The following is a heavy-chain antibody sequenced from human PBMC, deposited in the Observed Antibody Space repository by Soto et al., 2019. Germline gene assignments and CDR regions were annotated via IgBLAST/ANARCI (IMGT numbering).Heavy chain of an antibody. V-gene: IGHV3-64D*06. CDR1: GFTFTDFA. CDR3: VKEVGPCCDWSYYFDY. CDR2: IGVNGSDT. D-gene: IGHD3-9*01. Sequence: PGGSLRLSCSAAGFTFTDFAIHWVRQAPGKGLEYVSAIGVNGSDTYYADYVRGRFTISRDNSKNTLYLQMSSLRTEDTAVYYCVKEVGPCCDWSYYFDYWGQGTVVTVSS. J-gene: IGHJ4*02.